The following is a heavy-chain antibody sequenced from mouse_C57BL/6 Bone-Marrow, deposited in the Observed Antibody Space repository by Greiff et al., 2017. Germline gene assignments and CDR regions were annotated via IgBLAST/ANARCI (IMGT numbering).Heavy chain of an antibody. CDR3: TTAAFYGSSPSYFDY. D-gene: IGHD1-1*01. Sequence: VQLQQSGAELVRPGASVKLSCTASGFNIQDYYMHWVKQRPEQGLEWIGRIDPEAGDTEYAPKFQGKATMTADTSSNTAYLQLSSLTSEDTAVYYCTTAAFYGSSPSYFDYWGQGTTLTVSS. V-gene: IGHV14-1*01. CDR1: GFNIQDYY. J-gene: IGHJ2*01. CDR2: IDPEAGDT.